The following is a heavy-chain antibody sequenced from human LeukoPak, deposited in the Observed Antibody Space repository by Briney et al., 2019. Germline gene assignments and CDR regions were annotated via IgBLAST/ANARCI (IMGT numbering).Heavy chain of an antibody. D-gene: IGHD5-18*01. CDR1: GFTFSDYY. CDR3: ARVGDVGTAAFPSYMDV. CDR2: IYYSEYT. J-gene: IGHJ6*03. V-gene: IGHV4-38-2*01. Sequence: GSLRLSCAASGFTFSDYYMSWIRQAPGKGLEWIGSIYYSEYTYYNPSLKSRVTMALDTSKNQFSLKLTSVTAADTAVYYCARVGDVGTAAFPSYMDVWGKGTMVTISS.